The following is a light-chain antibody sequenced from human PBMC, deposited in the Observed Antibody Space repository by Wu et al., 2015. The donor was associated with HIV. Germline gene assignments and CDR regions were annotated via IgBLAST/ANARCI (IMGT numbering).Light chain of an antibody. CDR2: GAS. J-gene: IGKJ1*01. Sequence: EIVLTQSPGTLSLSPGERATLSCRASQSVSSSYLAWYQQKPGQAPRLLIYGASSRATGIPDRFSGSGSGTDFTLTISRLEPEDFAVYYCQQYGSSLLWTF. CDR3: QQYGSSLLWT. CDR1: QSVSSSY. V-gene: IGKV3-20*01.